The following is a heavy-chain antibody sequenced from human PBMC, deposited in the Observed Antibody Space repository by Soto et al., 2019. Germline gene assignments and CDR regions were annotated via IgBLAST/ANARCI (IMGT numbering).Heavy chain of an antibody. CDR2: ISNTGNTI. CDR3: ARGVEMATLAVRYYFDF. D-gene: IGHD5-12*01. V-gene: IGHV3-48*03. CDR1: GFTFSISE. Sequence: GGSLRLSCAASGFTFSISEMNWVRQAPGKGLEWVSFISNTGNTIYYADSVKGRFTISRDNARNSLYLQMNSLRAEDTAVYYCARGVEMATLAVRYYFDFWGQGTLVTVSS. J-gene: IGHJ4*02.